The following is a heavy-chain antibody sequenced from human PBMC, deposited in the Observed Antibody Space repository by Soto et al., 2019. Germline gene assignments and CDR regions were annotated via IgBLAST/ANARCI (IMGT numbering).Heavy chain of an antibody. D-gene: IGHD3-22*01. CDR3: ARAPKYYDRTTP. V-gene: IGHV4-30-4*01. CDR1: GGSISSGDYY. Sequence: PSETLSLTCTVSGGSISSGDYYWSWIRQPPGKGLEWIGYIYYSGSTYYNPSLKSRVTISVDTSKNQFSLTMSSVTAADQAVYYCARAPKYYDRTTPWRQGTLVTVSS. CDR2: IYYSGST. J-gene: IGHJ4*02.